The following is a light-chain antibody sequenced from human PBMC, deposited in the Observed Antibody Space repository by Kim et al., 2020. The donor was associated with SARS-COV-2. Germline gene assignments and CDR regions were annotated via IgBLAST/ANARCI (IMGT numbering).Light chain of an antibody. J-gene: IGKJ1*01. CDR2: GAS. CDR3: QQDYSTPRT. Sequence: ATINGKSSQSVLYSANNKNYLAWYQQKPGQPPKLLIYGASTRESGVPDRFRGSGSGTEFTLTISSLQAEDVAVYYCQQDYSTPRTFGQGTKVDIK. CDR1: QSVLYSANNKNY. V-gene: IGKV4-1*01.